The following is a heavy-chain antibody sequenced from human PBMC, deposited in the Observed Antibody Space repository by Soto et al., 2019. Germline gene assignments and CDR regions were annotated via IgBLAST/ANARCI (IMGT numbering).Heavy chain of an antibody. CDR2: INAGNGNT. CDR1: GYSFTSSA. V-gene: IGHV1-3*01. Sequence: GASVKVSCKASGYSFTSSAIYWVRQAPGQRLKWMGWINAGNGNTKYSQKLQGRVTFTDDTSASTAHMERSSLRSEATAVYFCASGVQRIVVVLDVSGYYGRDGW. J-gene: IGHJ6*01. CDR3: ASGVQRIVVVLDVSGYYGRDG. D-gene: IGHD2-15*01.